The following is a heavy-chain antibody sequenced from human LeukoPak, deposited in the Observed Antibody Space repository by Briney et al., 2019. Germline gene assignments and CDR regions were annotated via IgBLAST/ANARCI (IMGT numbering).Heavy chain of an antibody. Sequence: GGSLRLSCAASGFTFSSYAMSWVRQAPGKGLEWVSAISGSGGSTYYADSVKGRFTISRDNSKNTLYLQTNSLRAEDTAVYYCAKEQLNYGDYSWDYWGQGTLVTVSS. CDR3: AKEQLNYGDYSWDY. D-gene: IGHD4-17*01. CDR1: GFTFSSYA. V-gene: IGHV3-23*01. CDR2: ISGSGGST. J-gene: IGHJ4*02.